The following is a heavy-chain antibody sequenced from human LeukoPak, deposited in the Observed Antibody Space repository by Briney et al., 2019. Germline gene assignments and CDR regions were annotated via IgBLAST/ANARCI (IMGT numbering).Heavy chain of an antibody. CDR1: GYTFTAYY. CDR3: ARDRVVVPAAFDY. CDR2: INPNSGGT. J-gene: IGHJ4*02. Sequence: ASVKVSCKASGYTFTAYYMHWVRQAPGQGLEWMGWINPNSGGTNYAQKFQGRVTMTRDTSISTAYMELSRLRSDDTAVYYCARDRVVVPAAFDYWGQGTPVPVSS. V-gene: IGHV1-2*02. D-gene: IGHD2-2*01.